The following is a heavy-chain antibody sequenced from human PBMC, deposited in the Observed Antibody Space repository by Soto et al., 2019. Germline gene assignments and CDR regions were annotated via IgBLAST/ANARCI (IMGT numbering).Heavy chain of an antibody. V-gene: IGHV3-33*01. CDR1: GFTFSSYG. CDR3: AREGHRTERDTVTNWFDP. CDR2: IWYDGSNK. D-gene: IGHD5-18*01. J-gene: IGHJ5*02. Sequence: QVQLVESGGGVVQPGRSLRLSCAASGFTFSSYGMHWVRQAPGKGLEWVAVIWYDGSNKYYADSVKGRFTISRDNSKNTLYLQMNSLRAEDTAVYYCAREGHRTERDTVTNWFDPWGQGTLVTVSS.